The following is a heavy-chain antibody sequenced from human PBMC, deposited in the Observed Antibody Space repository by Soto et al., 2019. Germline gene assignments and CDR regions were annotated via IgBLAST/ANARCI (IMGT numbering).Heavy chain of an antibody. D-gene: IGHD2-2*01. CDR1: GFDFNTYG. V-gene: IGHV3-30*18. CDR3: AKDSSVTAAVSGGWFDP. CDR2: RSFDGGNQ. Sequence: QVQLVQSGGGVVQPGRSLRLSCAASGFDFNTYGLHWVRQAPGKGLEWVAGRSFDGGNQYYADSVKGRFTISRDKSNNTLYLQMNSLGAEDTATYYCAKDSSVTAAVSGGWFDPCGQGTLVIVSS. J-gene: IGHJ5*02.